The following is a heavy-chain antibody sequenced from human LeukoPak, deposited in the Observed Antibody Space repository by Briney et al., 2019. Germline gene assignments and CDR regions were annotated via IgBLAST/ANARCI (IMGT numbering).Heavy chain of an antibody. J-gene: IGHJ4*02. V-gene: IGHV5-51*01. CDR2: IYPGDSDT. Sequence: GESLKISCKGSGYSFTSYWIGWVRQMPGKGLEWMGIIYPGDSDTRYSPSFQGQVTISADKSISTAYLQWSSLKASDTAMYYCARHRFSYDSSGYHADYWGQGTLVTVSS. D-gene: IGHD3-22*01. CDR3: ARHRFSYDSSGYHADY. CDR1: GYSFTSYW.